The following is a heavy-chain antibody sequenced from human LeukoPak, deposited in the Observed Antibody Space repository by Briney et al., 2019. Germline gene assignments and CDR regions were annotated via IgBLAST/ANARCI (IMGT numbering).Heavy chain of an antibody. J-gene: IGHJ5*02. V-gene: IGHV7-4-1*02. D-gene: IGHD3-22*01. Sequence: GASVKVSCKASGYTFTSYAMNWVRQAPGQGVEWMGWINTNTGNPTYAQGFTGRFVFSLDTSVSTAYLQISSLKAEGTAVYYCAREPSNYYDSSGYYSNWFDPWGQGTLVTVSS. CDR3: AREPSNYYDSSGYYSNWFDP. CDR2: INTNTGNP. CDR1: GYTFTSYA.